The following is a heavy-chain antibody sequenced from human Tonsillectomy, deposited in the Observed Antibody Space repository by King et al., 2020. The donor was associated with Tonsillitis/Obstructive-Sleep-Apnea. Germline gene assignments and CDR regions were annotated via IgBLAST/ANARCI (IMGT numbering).Heavy chain of an antibody. CDR3: ARVGGELGYCSSTSCFDY. Sequence: VKLQQWGAGLLKPSETLSLTCAVYGGSFSGYYWSWIRQPPGKGLEWIGEINHSGSTNYNPSLKSRVTISVDTSKNQFSLKLSSVTAADTAVYYCARVGGELGYCSSTSCFDYWGQGTLVTVSS. J-gene: IGHJ4*02. CDR1: GGSFSGYY. V-gene: IGHV4-34*01. D-gene: IGHD2-2*01. CDR2: INHSGST.